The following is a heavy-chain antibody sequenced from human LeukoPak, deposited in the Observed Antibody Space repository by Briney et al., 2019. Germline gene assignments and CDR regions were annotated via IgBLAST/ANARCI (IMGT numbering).Heavy chain of an antibody. D-gene: IGHD1-26*01. V-gene: IGHV3-30*04. Sequence: GRSLRLSCAASGSTFSTDAMHWVRQAPGKGLEWVAVISYDGSNKYYADSVKGRFTISRDNSKNTLYLQMNSLRAEDTALYYCAKDSGSYYVPTDAFDIWGQGTMVTVSS. CDR1: GSTFSTDA. J-gene: IGHJ3*02. CDR3: AKDSGSYYVPTDAFDI. CDR2: ISYDGSNK.